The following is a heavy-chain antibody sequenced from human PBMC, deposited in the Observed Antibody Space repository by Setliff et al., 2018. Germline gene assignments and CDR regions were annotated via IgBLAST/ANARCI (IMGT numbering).Heavy chain of an antibody. CDR2: IDPSGNT. CDR3: ARLSPYNTGPPFDY. V-gene: IGHV4-61*09. J-gene: IGHJ4*02. CDR1: GGSISSGSNY. D-gene: IGHD2-8*02. Sequence: SETLSLTCTVSGGSISSGSNYWSWIRQPAGRGLEWIGHIDPSGNTNYHPSLKSRVTISLDTSKNHFSLNLRSVTAADTAVYYCARLSPYNTGPPFDYWGQGTLVTGS.